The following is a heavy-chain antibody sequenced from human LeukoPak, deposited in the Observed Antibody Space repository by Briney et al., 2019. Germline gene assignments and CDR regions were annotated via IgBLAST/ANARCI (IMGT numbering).Heavy chain of an antibody. CDR3: ARRGYNYGQYYFDY. J-gene: IGHJ4*02. D-gene: IGHD5-18*01. CDR1: GGSISGHY. V-gene: IGHV4-59*08. CDR2: IYYSGST. Sequence: PSETLSLTCTVSGGSISGHYWSWIRQPPGKGLEWIGYIYYSGSTNYNSSLKSRVTISVDTSKNQFSLKLTSVTAADMAVYYCARRGYNYGQYYFDYWGQGTLVTVSS.